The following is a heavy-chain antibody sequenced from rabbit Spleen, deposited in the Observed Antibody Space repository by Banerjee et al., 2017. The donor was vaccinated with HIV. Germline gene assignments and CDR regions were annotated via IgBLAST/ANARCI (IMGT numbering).Heavy chain of an antibody. D-gene: IGHD8-1*01. J-gene: IGHJ3*01. CDR1: GFSFSNNYY. Sequence: QEQLVESGGGLVQPEGSLTLTCTVSGFSFSNNYYICWVRQPPGKGLEWIACVGAGGFTYYANWAKGRFTCSKTSSTTVTLQMTSLTVADTATYFCARDTGSSFSSYGMDLWGQGTLVTVS. CDR2: VGAGGFT. V-gene: IGHV1S45*01. CDR3: ARDTGSSFSSYGMDL.